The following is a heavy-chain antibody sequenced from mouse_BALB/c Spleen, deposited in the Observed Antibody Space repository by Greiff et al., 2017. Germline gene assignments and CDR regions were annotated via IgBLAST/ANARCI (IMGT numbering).Heavy chain of an antibody. CDR2: ISDGGSYT. V-gene: IGHV5-4*02. Sequence: EVKLMESGGGLVKPGGSLKLSCAASGFTFSDYYMYWVRQTPEKRLEWVATISDGGSYTYYPDSVKGRFTISRDNAKNNLYLQMSSLKSEDTAMYYCARETARAPFAYWGQGTLVTVSA. D-gene: IGHD3-2*01. J-gene: IGHJ3*01. CDR3: ARETARAPFAY. CDR1: GFTFSDYY.